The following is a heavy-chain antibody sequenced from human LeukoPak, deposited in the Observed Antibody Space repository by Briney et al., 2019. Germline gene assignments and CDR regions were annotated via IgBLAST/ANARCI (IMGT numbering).Heavy chain of an antibody. Sequence: SGXTXSSYXXSXXRXAPGKXXEWVANIKQDGSEKYYVDSVKGRFTISRDNAKNSLYLQMNSLRAEDTAVYYCANHLGYIVVVPAATYDAFDIWGQGTMVTVSS. J-gene: IGHJ3*02. CDR1: GXTXSSYX. CDR2: IKQDGSEK. D-gene: IGHD2-2*01. V-gene: IGHV3-7*03. CDR3: ANHLGYIVVVPAATYDAFDI.